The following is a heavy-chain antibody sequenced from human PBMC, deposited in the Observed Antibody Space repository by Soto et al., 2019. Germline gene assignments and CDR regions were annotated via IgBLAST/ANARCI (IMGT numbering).Heavy chain of an antibody. Sequence: GGSLRLSCTVSGFAFNNYGINWVRQAPGKGLEWVSSISKSDYTYYSDSVKGRFTISRDNAKNSVSLQMNTLRVEDTAVYYCAREDSIIIPAVSDYWGQGTLVTVSS. V-gene: IGHV3-21*01. CDR1: GFAFNNYG. CDR2: ISKSDYT. D-gene: IGHD2-2*01. CDR3: AREDSIIIPAVSDY. J-gene: IGHJ4*02.